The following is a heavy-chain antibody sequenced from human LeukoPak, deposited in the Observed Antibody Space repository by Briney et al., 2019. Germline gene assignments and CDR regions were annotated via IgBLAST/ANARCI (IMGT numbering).Heavy chain of an antibody. Sequence: SVKVSCKASGGTFSSYTISWVRQAPGQGLEWMGRIIPILGIANYAQKFQGRATVTADKSTSTAYMELSSLRSEDTAVYYCASLYYDRPGTGFDYWGQGTLVTVSS. CDR1: GGTFSSYT. D-gene: IGHD3-22*01. CDR3: ASLYYDRPGTGFDY. CDR2: IIPILGIA. J-gene: IGHJ4*02. V-gene: IGHV1-69*02.